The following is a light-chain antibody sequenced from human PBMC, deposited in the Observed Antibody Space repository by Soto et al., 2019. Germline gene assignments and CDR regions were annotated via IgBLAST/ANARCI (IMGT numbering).Light chain of an antibody. CDR3: QQRNSWPPTFT. CDR2: DAS. CDR1: QSVSSY. Sequence: EIVLTQSPATLSLSPWEIATLSCRASQSVSSYLAWYQQKAGQAPRLLIYDASNRATGIPARFSGSGSGTDFTLTISRLKPEDFAVYYCQQRNSWPPTFTFGQGTRLEIK. V-gene: IGKV3-11*01. J-gene: IGKJ5*01.